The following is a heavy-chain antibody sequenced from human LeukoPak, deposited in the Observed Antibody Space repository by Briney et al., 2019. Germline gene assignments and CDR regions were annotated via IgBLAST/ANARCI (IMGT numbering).Heavy chain of an antibody. D-gene: IGHD6-13*01. CDR3: ARPIAAAGTGFDY. J-gene: IGHJ4*02. V-gene: IGHV4-39*01. CDR2: IYYSGST. CDR1: GGSISSSSYY. Sequence: SETLSLTCTVSGGSISSSSYYWGWIRQPPGKGLEWIGRIYYSGSTYYNPSLKSRVTISVDTSKSQFSLKLSSVTAADTAVYYCARPIAAAGTGFDYWGQGTLVTVSS.